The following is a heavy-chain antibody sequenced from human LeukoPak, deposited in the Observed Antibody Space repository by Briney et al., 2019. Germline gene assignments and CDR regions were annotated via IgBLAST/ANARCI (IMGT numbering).Heavy chain of an antibody. J-gene: IGHJ6*03. D-gene: IGHD3-16*01. CDR1: GFTFSSYW. V-gene: IGHV3-7*01. Sequence: PGGSLRLSCAASGFTFSSYWMSWVRQAPGKGLEWVANIEQDGSEKYYVDSVKGRFTISRDNAKNSLYLQMNSLRAEDTAVYYCARGVWDYYYYYMDVWGKGTTVTVSS. CDR3: ARGVWDYYYYYMDV. CDR2: IEQDGSEK.